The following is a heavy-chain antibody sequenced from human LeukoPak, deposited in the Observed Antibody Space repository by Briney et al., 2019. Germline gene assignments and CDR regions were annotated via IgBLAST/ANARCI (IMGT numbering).Heavy chain of an antibody. D-gene: IGHD3-3*01. Sequence: PGGSLRLSCAASGFTFSSYGMHWVRQAPGKGLEWVSYISGTSTTISYADSVKGRFTISRDNAKNSLYLQMNSLRAEDAAVYYCARDRFWAYDYWGQGTLVTVSS. CDR2: ISGTSTTI. J-gene: IGHJ4*02. CDR3: ARDRFWAYDY. CDR1: GFTFSSYG. V-gene: IGHV3-48*01.